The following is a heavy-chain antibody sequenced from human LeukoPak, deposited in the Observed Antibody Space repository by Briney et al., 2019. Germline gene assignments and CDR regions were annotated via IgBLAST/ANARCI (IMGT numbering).Heavy chain of an antibody. CDR1: GFTFSSYG. D-gene: IGHD2-2*01. CDR2: IRYDGSNK. CDR3: AKHEAGDIVVVPAAKAGASGGAFDI. Sequence: PGGSLRLSCAASGFTFSSYGMHWVRQAPGKGLEWVAFIRYDGSNKYYADSVKGRFTISRDNSKNTLYLQMNSLRAEDTAVYYCAKHEAGDIVVVPAAKAGASGGAFDIWGQGTMVTVSS. J-gene: IGHJ3*02. V-gene: IGHV3-30*02.